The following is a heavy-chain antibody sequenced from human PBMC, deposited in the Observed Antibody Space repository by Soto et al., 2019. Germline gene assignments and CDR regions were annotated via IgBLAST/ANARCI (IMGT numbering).Heavy chain of an antibody. Sequence: ASVKVSCKASGYTFTSYDINWVRQATGQGLEWMGWMNPNSGNTGYAQKFQGRVTMTRNTSISTAYMELSSLRSDDTAVYYFARDTGYDSSLGYYGMDVWGQGTTVTVSS. CDR1: GYTFTSYD. D-gene: IGHD3-22*01. J-gene: IGHJ6*02. V-gene: IGHV1-8*01. CDR3: ARDTGYDSSLGYYGMDV. CDR2: MNPNSGNT.